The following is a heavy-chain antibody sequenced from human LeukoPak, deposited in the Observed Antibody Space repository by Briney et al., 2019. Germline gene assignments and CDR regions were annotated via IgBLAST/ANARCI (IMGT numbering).Heavy chain of an antibody. Sequence: GGSLRLSCAASGFTFSSYAMSWVRQVSGKGLEWVSAISGSGGSTYYADSVKGRFTISRDNSKNTLYLQMNSLRAEDTAVYYCAKDGGEYYDILTGYYPRLYYMDVWGKGTTVTISS. CDR1: GFTFSSYA. D-gene: IGHD3-9*01. J-gene: IGHJ6*03. V-gene: IGHV3-23*01. CDR3: AKDGGEYYDILTGYYPRLYYMDV. CDR2: ISGSGGST.